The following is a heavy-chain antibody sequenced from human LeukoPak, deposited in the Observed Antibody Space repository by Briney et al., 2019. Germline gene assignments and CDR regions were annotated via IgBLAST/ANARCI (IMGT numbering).Heavy chain of an antibody. CDR2: IYSGGST. V-gene: IGHV3-53*01. CDR1: GFTVSSNY. Sequence: PGGSLRLSCAASGFTVSSNYMSWVRQAPGKGLEWVSVIYSGGSTYYADSVKGRFTISRDNSKNTLYLQMNSLRAEDTAVYYCARGHLVGATHDAFDIWGQGTMVTVSS. D-gene: IGHD1-26*01. J-gene: IGHJ3*02. CDR3: ARGHLVGATHDAFDI.